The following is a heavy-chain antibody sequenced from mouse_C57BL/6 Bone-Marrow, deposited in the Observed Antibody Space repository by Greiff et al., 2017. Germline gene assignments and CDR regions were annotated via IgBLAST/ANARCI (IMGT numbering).Heavy chain of an antibody. D-gene: IGHD2-2*01. Sequence: EVNVVESGGGLVKPGGSLKLSCAASGFTFSSYAMSWVRQTPEKRLEWVATISDGGSYTYYPDNVKGRFTISRDNAKNNLYLQMSHLKSEDTAMYYCARDWVWLRRNYAMDYWGQGTSVTVSS. V-gene: IGHV5-4*01. CDR1: GFTFSSYA. CDR2: ISDGGSYT. CDR3: ARDWVWLRRNYAMDY. J-gene: IGHJ4*01.